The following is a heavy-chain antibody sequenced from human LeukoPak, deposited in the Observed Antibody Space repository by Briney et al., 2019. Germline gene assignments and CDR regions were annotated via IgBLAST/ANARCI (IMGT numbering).Heavy chain of an antibody. V-gene: IGHV3-30*18. CDR3: AKGVAYSGSAGPGFDY. CDR1: GFTFSSYG. J-gene: IGHJ4*02. Sequence: PGGSLRLSCAASGFTFSSYGMHWVRQAPGKGLEWVAVISYDGSNKYYADSVKGRFTISRDNSKNTLYLQMNSLRAEDTAVYYCAKGVAYSGSAGPGFDYWVQGTLVTVSS. CDR2: ISYDGSNK. D-gene: IGHD3-10*01.